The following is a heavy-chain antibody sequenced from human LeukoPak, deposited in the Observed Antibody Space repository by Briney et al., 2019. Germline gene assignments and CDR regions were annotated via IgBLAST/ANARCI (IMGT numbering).Heavy chain of an antibody. D-gene: IGHD4-23*01. CDR2: IYYSGST. CDR3: ARAPGGQAYYYYFMDG. CDR1: GYSISSGYY. J-gene: IGHJ6*03. V-gene: IGHV4-61*01. Sequence: SETLSLTCTVSGYSISSGYYWSWIRQPPGKGLEWIGYIYYSGSTNYNPSLKSRVTISVDTSKNQFSLKLSSVTAADTAVYYCARAPGGQAYYYYFMDGWLKRTTVTVSS.